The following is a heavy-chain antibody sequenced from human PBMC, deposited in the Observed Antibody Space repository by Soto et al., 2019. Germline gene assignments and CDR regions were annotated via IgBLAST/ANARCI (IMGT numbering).Heavy chain of an antibody. J-gene: IGHJ4*02. CDR1: GSSISSYY. D-gene: IGHD4-17*01. V-gene: IGHV4-59*01. Sequence: ETLSLTCRVSGSSISSYYWSWLRQPPGKGLEWIGNIYYTGSTNYHPSLKSRVIMSVESSKKQFSLRLNSVTAADTAVYYCTRVGGYYGDYPNLDYWGQGALVTVS. CDR3: TRVGGYYGDYPNLDY. CDR2: IYYTGST.